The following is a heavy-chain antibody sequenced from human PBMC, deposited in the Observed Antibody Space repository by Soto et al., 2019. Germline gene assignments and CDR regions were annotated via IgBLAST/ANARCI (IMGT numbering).Heavy chain of an antibody. CDR1: GFTFTSSA. V-gene: IGHV1-58*01. D-gene: IGHD2-2*02. CDR2: IVVGSGNT. J-gene: IGHJ6*02. CDR3: AAGRRVVVPAAISMYYGMDV. Sequence: SVKVSCKASGFTFTSSAVQWVRQALGQRLEWIGWIVVGSGNTNYAQKFQERVTITRDMSTSTAYMELSSLRSEDTAVYYCAAGRRVVVPAAISMYYGMDVWGQGTTVTVSS.